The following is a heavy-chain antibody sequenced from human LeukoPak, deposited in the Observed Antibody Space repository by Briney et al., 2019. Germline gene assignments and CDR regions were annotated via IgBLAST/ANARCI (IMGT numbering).Heavy chain of an antibody. CDR3: APPPLYDVDY. CDR1: GFTFSSYS. D-gene: IGHD2-2*02. V-gene: IGHV3-21*01. CDR2: ISSSSSYI. J-gene: IGHJ4*02. Sequence: GGSLRLSCAASGFTFSSYSMTWARQAPGKGLEWVSSISSSSSYIYYADSVKGRFTISRDNAKNSLYLQMNSLRAEDTAVYYCAPPPLYDVDYWGQGTLVTVSS.